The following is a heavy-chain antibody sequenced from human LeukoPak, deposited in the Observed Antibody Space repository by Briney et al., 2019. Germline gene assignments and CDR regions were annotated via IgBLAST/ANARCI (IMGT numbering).Heavy chain of an antibody. D-gene: IGHD4-17*01. CDR2: INTNTGNP. V-gene: IGHV7-4-1*02. Sequence: ASVRVSSKAPGYTLTSNAINWGRQTPGQGLEWMGWINTNTGNPTYAQGFTGRFVFSLDTSVSTAYLQISSLKAEDTAVYYCARDSRDYGDYTGFDYWGQGTLVTVSS. CDR1: GYTLTSNA. J-gene: IGHJ4*02. CDR3: ARDSRDYGDYTGFDY.